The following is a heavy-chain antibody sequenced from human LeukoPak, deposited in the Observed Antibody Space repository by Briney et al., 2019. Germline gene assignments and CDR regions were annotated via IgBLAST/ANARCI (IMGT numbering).Heavy chain of an antibody. V-gene: IGHV4-59*08. CDR2: IYNSGST. Sequence: SETLSLTRTVSGGSISSYSWSWIRQPPGKGLEWIGYIYNSGSTNYNPSLKSRVTISVDTSKNQFSLKLSSVTAADTAVYYCATMSIAAGNDYWGQGTLVTVSS. CDR3: ATMSIAAGNDY. CDR1: GGSISSYS. D-gene: IGHD6-6*01. J-gene: IGHJ4*02.